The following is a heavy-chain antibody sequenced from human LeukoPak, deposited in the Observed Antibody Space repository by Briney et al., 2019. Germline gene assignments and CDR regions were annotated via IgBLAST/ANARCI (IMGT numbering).Heavy chain of an antibody. CDR3: ARVIAAAGTSPLDYFDY. J-gene: IGHJ4*02. CDR2: IYYTGST. Sequence: SETLSLTCTVSDGSISNVNFYWSWIRQPPGKGLEWIGYIYYTGSTNYNPSLKSRVTISVDTSKNQFSLKLSSVTAADTAVYYCARVIAAAGTSPLDYFDYWGQGTLVTVSS. CDR1: DGSISNVNFY. D-gene: IGHD6-13*01. V-gene: IGHV4-61*01.